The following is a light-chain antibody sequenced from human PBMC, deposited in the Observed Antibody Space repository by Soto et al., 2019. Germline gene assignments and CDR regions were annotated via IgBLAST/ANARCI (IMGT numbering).Light chain of an antibody. CDR3: QQYNNWPPIS. CDR1: QSVSSSY. V-gene: IGKV3-15*01. Sequence: EIVLTQSPGTMSLSPGERATLSCRASQSVSSSYLAWYRQKPGQAPRLLIYGAYTRDTGIPARFSASGSGTEFTLTISSLQSEDFAVYYCQQYNNWPPISLGQGTRLEI. CDR2: GAY. J-gene: IGKJ5*01.